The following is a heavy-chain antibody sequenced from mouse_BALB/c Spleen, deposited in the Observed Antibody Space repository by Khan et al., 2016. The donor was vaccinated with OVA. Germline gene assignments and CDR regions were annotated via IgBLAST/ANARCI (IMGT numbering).Heavy chain of an antibody. CDR2: IGPGSSNA. Sequence: DLVKPGASVKLSCKASGYTFTSYWINWIKQRPGQGLEWIGRIGPGSSNAYYNDMFKGKATLTVDTSSNTAYIQLSSLSSEDSAVYFCARKNYYGRGCYAMDYWGQGASVTVSA. CDR3: ARKNYYGRGCYAMDY. D-gene: IGHD1-1*01. V-gene: IGHV1S41*01. J-gene: IGHJ4*01. CDR1: GYTFTSYW.